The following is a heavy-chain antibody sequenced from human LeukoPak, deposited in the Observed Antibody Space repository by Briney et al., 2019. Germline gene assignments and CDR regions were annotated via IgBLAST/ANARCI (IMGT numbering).Heavy chain of an antibody. CDR1: GFTFSSYS. D-gene: IGHD1-26*01. V-gene: IGHV3-21*01. CDR2: ISSSSSYI. CDR3: ARATYSGSYWADWDYFDY. Sequence: GGSLRLSCAASGFTFSSYSMNWVRQAPGKGLEWVSSISSSSSYIYYADSVKGRFTISRDNARNSLYLQMNSLRAEDTAVYYCARATYSGSYWADWDYFDYWGQGTLVTVSS. J-gene: IGHJ4*02.